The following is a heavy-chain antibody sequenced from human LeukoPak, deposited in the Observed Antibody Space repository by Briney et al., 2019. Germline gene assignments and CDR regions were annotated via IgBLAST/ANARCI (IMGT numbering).Heavy chain of an antibody. V-gene: IGHV1-2*06. CDR2: INPNSGGT. CDR1: GYTFTGYY. J-gene: IGHJ4*02. CDR3: ARDGVGCDSTSCPTPH. Sequence: PSVKVSCKASGYTFTGYYIHWVRQAPGQGLEWMGRINPNSGGTNSAQKFQGRVTMTRDTSISTAYMELSSLRSDDTAVYYCARDGVGCDSTSCPTPHWGQGTQVTVSS. D-gene: IGHD2-2*01.